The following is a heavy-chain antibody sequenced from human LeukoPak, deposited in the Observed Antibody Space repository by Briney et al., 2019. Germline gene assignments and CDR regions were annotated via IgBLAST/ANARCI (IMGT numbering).Heavy chain of an antibody. CDR2: MNPNSGNT. D-gene: IGHD6-13*01. CDR3: ARGRSRGSIAAAH. V-gene: IGHV1-8*01. Sequence: ASVTVSCKASGYTFTSYDIIWVRQATGQGLEWMGWMNPNSGNTGYAQKFQGRVTMTRNTSISTAYMELSSLGSEDTAVYYCARGRSRGSIAAAHWGQGTLVTVSS. J-gene: IGHJ4*02. CDR1: GYTFTSYD.